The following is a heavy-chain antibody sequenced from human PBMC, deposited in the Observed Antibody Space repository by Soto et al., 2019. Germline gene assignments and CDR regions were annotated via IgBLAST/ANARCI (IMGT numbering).Heavy chain of an antibody. Sequence: EVQLVESGGGLVKPGGSLRLSCAASGFTFGTYTMNWVRQAPGKGLEWVSSIGTTSSYIYYADSVRGRFTISRDNARDSLYLQMSSLRAEDTAVYYCARVMCGDCSTYYYYSMDVWGQGTTGTVS. CDR3: ARVMCGDCSTYYYYSMDV. D-gene: IGHD2-21*02. V-gene: IGHV3-21*01. CDR1: GFTFGTYT. CDR2: IGTTSSYI. J-gene: IGHJ6*02.